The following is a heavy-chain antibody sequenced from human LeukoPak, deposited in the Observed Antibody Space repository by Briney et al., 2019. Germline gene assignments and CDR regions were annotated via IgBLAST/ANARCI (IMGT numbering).Heavy chain of an antibody. D-gene: IGHD6-6*01. J-gene: IGHJ6*02. CDR1: GGTFSSYT. V-gene: IGHV1-69*02. Sequence: ASVKVSCKASGGTFSSYTISWVRQAPGQGLEWMGRIIPILGIANYAQKFQGRVTITADKSTSTAYMELSSLRSEDTAVYYCARVDSSSSSSYYYGMDVWGQGTTVTVSS. CDR3: ARVDSSSSSSYYYGMDV. CDR2: IIPILGIA.